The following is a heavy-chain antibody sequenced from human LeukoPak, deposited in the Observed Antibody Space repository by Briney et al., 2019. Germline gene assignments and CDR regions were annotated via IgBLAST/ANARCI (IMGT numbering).Heavy chain of an antibody. CDR1: GGSISSGDYY. CDR2: IYYSGST. D-gene: IGHD3-3*01. J-gene: IGHJ4*02. Sequence: SETLSLTCTVSGGSISSGDYYWSWIRQPPGKGLEWIGYIYYSGSTYYNPSLKSRVTISVDTSKNQFSLKLSSVTAADTAVYYCARITPTYDFWSGYPRRDYWGQGTLVTVSS. V-gene: IGHV4-30-4*08. CDR3: ARITPTYDFWSGYPRRDY.